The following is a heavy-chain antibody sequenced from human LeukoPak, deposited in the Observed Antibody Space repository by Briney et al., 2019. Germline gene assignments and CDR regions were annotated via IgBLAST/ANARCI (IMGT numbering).Heavy chain of an antibody. CDR3: ARDSRIQYGSGSYWGFDY. V-gene: IGHV3-7*03. CDR2: IKHDGSDK. CDR1: GFIFSNYW. J-gene: IGHJ4*02. Sequence: TGGSLRLSCAASGFIFSNYWMSWVRQAPGKGPEWVADIKHDGSDKYYVGSVKGRFTISRDNAKNSLYLQMNSLRAEDTAEYYCARDSRIQYGSGSYWGFDYWGQGILVTVSS. D-gene: IGHD3-10*01.